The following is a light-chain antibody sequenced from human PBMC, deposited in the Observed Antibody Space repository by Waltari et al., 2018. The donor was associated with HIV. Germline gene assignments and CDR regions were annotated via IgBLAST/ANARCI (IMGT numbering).Light chain of an antibody. V-gene: IGLV2-14*01. CDR2: EVS. Sequence: QSALTQPASVSGSPGQSIPISCTGTSSNVGGYNYVSWYQQPPGNAPKLMRYEVSNRSSGVANRFAGSKAGNTASLTISGLQAEDEAYYYCISYTSSSTSVFGTGTKVTVL. CDR3: ISYTSSSTSV. CDR1: SSNVGGYNY. J-gene: IGLJ1*01.